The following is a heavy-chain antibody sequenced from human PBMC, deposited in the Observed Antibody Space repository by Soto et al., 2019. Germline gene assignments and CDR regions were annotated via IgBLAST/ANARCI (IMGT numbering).Heavy chain of an antibody. CDR2: IDGNNEK. CDR1: GFSLITGGVR. Sequence: SGPTLVNPTQTLTLTCTFSGFSLITGGVRVSWIRQPPGQALEWLARIDGNNEKYYTTSLKTRLTISKDNSKNQVVLTMTNMDPVDTGPYYCARTMPAAGTFDYWGQGALVTVSS. D-gene: IGHD6-13*01. CDR3: ARTMPAAGTFDY. J-gene: IGHJ4*02. V-gene: IGHV2-70*04.